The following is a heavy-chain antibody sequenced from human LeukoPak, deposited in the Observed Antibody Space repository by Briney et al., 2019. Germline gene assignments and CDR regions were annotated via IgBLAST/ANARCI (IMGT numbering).Heavy chain of an antibody. CDR2: TYYRSKWYN. CDR1: GDSVSSNSAA. J-gene: IGHJ4*02. V-gene: IGHV6-1*01. D-gene: IGHD3-22*01. CDR3: ARENPSGYYNRPIDY. Sequence: SQTLSLTCAISGDSVSSNSAAWNWIRQSPSRGLEWLGRTYYRSKWYNDYAVSVKSRITINPDTSKNQFSLQLNSVTAADTAIYYCARENPSGYYNRPIDYWGQGTLVTVSS.